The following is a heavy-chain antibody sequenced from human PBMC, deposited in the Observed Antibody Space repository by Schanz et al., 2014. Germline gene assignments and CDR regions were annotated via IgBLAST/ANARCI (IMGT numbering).Heavy chain of an antibody. J-gene: IGHJ4*02. CDR1: GFTFSNYG. CDR2: IFHDGSNK. V-gene: IGHV3-30*18. Sequence: QVQLVESGGGVVQPGRSLRLSCEASGFTFSNYGMHWVRQAPGKGLEWVAVIFHDGSNKYYADSVKGRFTISRDNSKNTLYLQMNSLRAEDTAVYYCAKEKGDCSSTSCSYYFDYWGQGTLVTVSS. D-gene: IGHD2-2*01. CDR3: AKEKGDCSSTSCSYYFDY.